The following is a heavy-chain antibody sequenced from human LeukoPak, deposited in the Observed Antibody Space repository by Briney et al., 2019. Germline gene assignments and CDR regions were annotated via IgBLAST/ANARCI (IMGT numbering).Heavy chain of an antibody. CDR2: ISGSGGGT. Sequence: GGSLSLSCAASGFTFSSYAMSWVRQAPGKGLEWVSAISGSGGGTHYADSVKGRFTISRDNSKNTLYLQMNSLRAEDTAVYYCAKGVTYYYGSGSDYFDYWCQGTLVTVSS. CDR1: GFTFSSYA. D-gene: IGHD3-10*01. V-gene: IGHV3-23*01. J-gene: IGHJ4*02. CDR3: AKGVTYYYGSGSDYFDY.